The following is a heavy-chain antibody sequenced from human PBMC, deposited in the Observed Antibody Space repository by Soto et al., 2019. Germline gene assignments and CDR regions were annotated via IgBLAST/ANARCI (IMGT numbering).Heavy chain of an antibody. Sequence: GSLRLSCAASGFTVSSNYMSWVRQAPGKGLEWVSVIYSGGSTYYADSVKGRFTISRHNSKNTLYLQMNSLRAEDTAVYYCARGFRRYGDNAYYFDYWGQGTLVTVSS. V-gene: IGHV3-53*04. CDR3: ARGFRRYGDNAYYFDY. J-gene: IGHJ4*02. CDR1: GFTVSSNY. D-gene: IGHD4-17*01. CDR2: IYSGGST.